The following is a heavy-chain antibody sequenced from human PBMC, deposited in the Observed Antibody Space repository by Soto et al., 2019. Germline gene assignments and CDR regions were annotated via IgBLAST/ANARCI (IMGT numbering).Heavy chain of an antibody. D-gene: IGHD3-3*01. J-gene: IGHJ4*02. V-gene: IGHV3-33*01. CDR1: GFTFSNYG. CDR3: ARDHSGYYFDY. Sequence: RLSCAASGFTFSNYGLHWVRQTPGKGLEWVAVIWYDGSHKYYGDSVKGRFAISRDDSRNTLYLQMNSLRAEDTAVYYCARDHSGYYFDYWGQGTLVTVSS. CDR2: IWYDGSHK.